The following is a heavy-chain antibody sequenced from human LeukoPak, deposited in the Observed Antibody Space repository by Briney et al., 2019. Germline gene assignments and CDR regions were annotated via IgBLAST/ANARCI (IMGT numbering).Heavy chain of an antibody. CDR3: ARVRGYYDFWSGSEEAFDI. J-gene: IGHJ3*02. CDR1: GFTFSSYS. CDR2: ISSSSSYI. D-gene: IGHD3-3*01. Sequence: PGGSLRLSCAASGFTFSSYSMNWVRQAPGKGLEWVSSISSSSSYIYYADSVKGRFTISRDNAKNTLYLQMNSLRAEDTAVYYCARVRGYYDFWSGSEEAFDIWGQGTMVTVSS. V-gene: IGHV3-21*01.